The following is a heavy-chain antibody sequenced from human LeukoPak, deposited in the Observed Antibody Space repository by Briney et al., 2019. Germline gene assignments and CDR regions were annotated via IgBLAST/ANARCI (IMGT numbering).Heavy chain of an antibody. J-gene: IGHJ5*02. D-gene: IGHD3-3*01. Sequence: SETLSLTCTVSGDSISSSSYYWGWIRQPPGKGLEWIGSIYYRGSTYYNPSLKSRVTISVNTSKNEFSLKLSSVTAADTAVYYCARRRITIFGVVINETNWFDPWGQGTLVTVSS. CDR1: GDSISSSSYY. CDR3: ARRRITIFGVVINETNWFDP. CDR2: IYYRGST. V-gene: IGHV4-39*01.